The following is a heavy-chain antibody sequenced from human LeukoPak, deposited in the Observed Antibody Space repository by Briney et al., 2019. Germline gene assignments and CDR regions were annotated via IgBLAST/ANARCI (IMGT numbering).Heavy chain of an antibody. CDR1: GFTFSNYA. D-gene: IGHD1-20*01. CDR3: AKGREVSDAFDI. V-gene: IGHV3-9*01. J-gene: IGHJ3*02. Sequence: QAGGSLRLSCAASGFTFSNYAMNWVRQAPGKGLEWVSGISWNSGSIGYADSVKGRFTISRDNAKNSLYLQMNSLRAEDTALYYCAKGREVSDAFDIWGQGTMVTVSS. CDR2: ISWNSGSI.